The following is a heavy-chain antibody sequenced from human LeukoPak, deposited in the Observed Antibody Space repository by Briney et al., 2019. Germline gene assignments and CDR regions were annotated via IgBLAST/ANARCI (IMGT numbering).Heavy chain of an antibody. CDR3: ARVGYSGWNLEY. CDR1: GFTFRSYW. CDR2: INQGGSVK. Sequence: GGSLRLSCAASGFTFRSYWMSWVRQASGKGPEWVANINQGGSVKYYVDSVKGRFTISRDDAKNSLYVQMNSLRDEDTAVYYCARVGYSGWNLEYWGQGTLVTVSS. V-gene: IGHV3-7*01. J-gene: IGHJ4*02. D-gene: IGHD5-12*01.